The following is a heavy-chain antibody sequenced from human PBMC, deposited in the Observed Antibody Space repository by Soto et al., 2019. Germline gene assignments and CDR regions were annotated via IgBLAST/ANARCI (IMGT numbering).Heavy chain of an antibody. V-gene: IGHV3-7*04. CDR2: IKQDASEK. CDR3: ASEGFRGVMSNYGMDV. J-gene: IGHJ6*02. D-gene: IGHD3-16*01. CDR1: GFTFSSYW. Sequence: EVQLVESGGGLVQPGGSLRLSCAASGFTFSSYWMNWVRQAPGKGLEWVANIKQDASEKYYVDSVKGRFTISRDNAKNSLHLQMNSLRAGDTAVYYGASEGFRGVMSNYGMDVWGQGTTVTVSS.